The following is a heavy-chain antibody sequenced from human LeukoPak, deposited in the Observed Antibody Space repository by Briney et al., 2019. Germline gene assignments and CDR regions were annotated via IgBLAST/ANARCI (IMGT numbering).Heavy chain of an antibody. CDR1: GYTFTSYY. CDR3: ASPTVLRYFDPPSRAYGMDV. CDR2: INPSGGST. D-gene: IGHD3-9*01. Sequence: ASVKVSCKASGYTFTSYYMHWVRQAPGQGLEWMGIINPSGGSTSYAQKFQGRVTMTRDTSTSTVYMELSSLRSEDTAVYYCASPTVLRYFDPPSRAYGMDVWGQGTTVTVSS. V-gene: IGHV1-46*01. J-gene: IGHJ6*02.